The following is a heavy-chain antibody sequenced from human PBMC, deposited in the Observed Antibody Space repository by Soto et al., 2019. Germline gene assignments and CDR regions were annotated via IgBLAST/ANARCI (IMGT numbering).Heavy chain of an antibody. Sequence: ASVKVSCKASGYTFTGYYMRWVRQAPGQGLEWMGWINPNSGGTNYAQKFQGWVTVTRDTSISTAYMELSRLRSDDTAVYYCARAGITMVRGVNYYYYYYGMDVWGQGTTVTVSS. J-gene: IGHJ6*02. D-gene: IGHD3-10*01. V-gene: IGHV1-2*04. CDR2: INPNSGGT. CDR3: ARAGITMVRGVNYYYYYYGMDV. CDR1: GYTFTGYY.